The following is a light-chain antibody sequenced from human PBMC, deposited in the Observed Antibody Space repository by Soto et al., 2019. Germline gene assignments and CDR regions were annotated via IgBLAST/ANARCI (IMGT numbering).Light chain of an antibody. Sequence: ALTQPPSASGSPGQSVTISCSGTSSDVGGYNYVSWHQQHPGKAPKLMIYEVSKRPSGVPDRFSGSKSGNTASLIVSGLQAEDEADYYCSSYAGSNNFVFGTGTKVTVL. CDR3: SSYAGSNNFV. CDR1: SSDVGGYNY. CDR2: EVS. V-gene: IGLV2-8*01. J-gene: IGLJ1*01.